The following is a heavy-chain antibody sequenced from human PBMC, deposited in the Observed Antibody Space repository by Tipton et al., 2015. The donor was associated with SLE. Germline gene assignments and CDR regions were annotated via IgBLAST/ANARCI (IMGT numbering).Heavy chain of an antibody. V-gene: IGHV4-34*01. CDR2: INHSGST. CDR3: ARVVFPVVAATNWFDP. J-gene: IGHJ5*02. CDR1: GGSFSGYY. D-gene: IGHD2-15*01. Sequence: TLSLTCAVYGGSFSGYYWSWIRQPPGKGLEWMGEINHSGSTNYNPSLKSRVTMSVDTSKNQFSLRLSSVTAADTAVYYCARVVFPVVAATNWFDPWGQGTLVTVSS.